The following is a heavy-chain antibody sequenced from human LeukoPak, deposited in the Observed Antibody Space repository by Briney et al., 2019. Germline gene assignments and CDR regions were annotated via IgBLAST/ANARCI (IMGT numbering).Heavy chain of an antibody. CDR2: IYSGGST. D-gene: IGHD5-18*01. J-gene: IGHJ4*02. CDR3: ARCPVDTAMVFDY. Sequence: PGGSLRLSSAASGFTVISNYMSWVRQAPGKGLEWVAVIYSGGSTYYADSVKGRFTISRDNSKNTLYLQMNSLRAEDTAVYYCARCPVDTAMVFDYWGQGTLVTVSS. V-gene: IGHV3-53*01. CDR1: GFTVISNY.